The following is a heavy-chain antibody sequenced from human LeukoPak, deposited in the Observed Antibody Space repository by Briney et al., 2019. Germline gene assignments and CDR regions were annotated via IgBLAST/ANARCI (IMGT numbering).Heavy chain of an antibody. CDR1: GVSIRSYY. V-gene: IGHV4-59*01. CDR2: INHSGIT. J-gene: IGHJ4*02. Sequence: SETLSLTCSVSGVSIRSYYWSWIRQPPGKGLEWVGYINHSGITNYNPSLKSRVTMSIDTSKSQFSLKLTSVTVADTAVYYCARDGLSHFDYWGQGTLVTVSS. D-gene: IGHD3-10*01. CDR3: ARDGLSHFDY.